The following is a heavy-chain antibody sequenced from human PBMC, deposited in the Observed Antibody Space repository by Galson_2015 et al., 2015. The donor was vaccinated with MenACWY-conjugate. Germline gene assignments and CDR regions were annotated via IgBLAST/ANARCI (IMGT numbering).Heavy chain of an antibody. CDR2: INSDGRST. J-gene: IGHJ4*02. Sequence: SLRLSCAASGFTFSTYWMHWVRQAPGKGLVWVSRINSDGRSTSYADSVKGRFTISRDNATKTLYLQMNSLRAEDTAVYYCARLGGNYRTTSHFDYWGQGTLVTVSS. D-gene: IGHD1-26*01. V-gene: IGHV3-74*01. CDR1: GFTFSTYW. CDR3: ARLGGNYRTTSHFDY.